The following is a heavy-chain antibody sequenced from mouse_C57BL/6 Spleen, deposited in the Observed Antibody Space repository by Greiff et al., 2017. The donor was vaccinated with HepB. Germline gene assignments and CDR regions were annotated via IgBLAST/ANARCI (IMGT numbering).Heavy chain of an antibody. Sequence: QVQLQQPGAELVKPGASVKLSCKASGYTFTSYWLHWVTQRPGQGLEWIGMIHPNSGSTNYNEKFKSKATLTVAKSSSTAYMQLSSLTSEDSAVYYCARRGITTVVGGYYFDDWGQGTTLTVAS. CDR3: ARRGITTVVGGYYFDD. CDR2: IHPNSGST. D-gene: IGHD1-1*01. V-gene: IGHV1-64*01. CDR1: GYTFTSYW. J-gene: IGHJ2*01.